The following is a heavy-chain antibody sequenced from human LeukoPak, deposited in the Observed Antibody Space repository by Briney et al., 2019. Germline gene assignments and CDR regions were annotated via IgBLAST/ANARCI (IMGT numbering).Heavy chain of an antibody. Sequence: PGGSLRLSCAASGFPFSDYYMSWIRQAPGKGLEWVSYISSSGSTIYYADSVKGRFTISRDNAKNSLYLQMNSLRAEDTAVYYCARSRSIFGVVSPLTYWGQGTLVTVSS. J-gene: IGHJ4*02. D-gene: IGHD3-3*01. CDR3: ARSRSIFGVVSPLTY. V-gene: IGHV3-11*01. CDR1: GFPFSDYY. CDR2: ISSSGSTI.